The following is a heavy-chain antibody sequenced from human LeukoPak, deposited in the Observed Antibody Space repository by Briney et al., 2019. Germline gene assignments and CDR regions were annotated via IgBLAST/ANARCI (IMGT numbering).Heavy chain of an antibody. V-gene: IGHV3-53*01. Sequence: GRSLRLSCAASGFTFSNAWMSWVRQAPGKGLEWVSVIYSGGSTYYADSVKGRFTISRDNSKNTLYLQMNSLRAEDTAVYYCARDEAYGGNGYWGQGTLVTVSS. CDR2: IYSGGST. J-gene: IGHJ4*02. CDR3: ARDEAYGGNGY. D-gene: IGHD4-23*01. CDR1: GFTFSNAW.